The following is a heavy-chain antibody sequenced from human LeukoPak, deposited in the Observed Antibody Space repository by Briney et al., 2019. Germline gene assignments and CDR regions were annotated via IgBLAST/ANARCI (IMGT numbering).Heavy chain of an antibody. Sequence: GGSLRLSCAASGFTFSSYGMHWVRQAPGKGLEWVAAISYDGRNKEYVDSVKGRFTISRDNSKNTLYLQMNSLRAEDTAVYYCAKDRGYSHGFDYWGQGTLVTVSS. J-gene: IGHJ4*02. CDR1: GFTFSSYG. CDR3: AKDRGYSHGFDY. V-gene: IGHV3-30*18. CDR2: ISYDGRNK. D-gene: IGHD5-18*01.